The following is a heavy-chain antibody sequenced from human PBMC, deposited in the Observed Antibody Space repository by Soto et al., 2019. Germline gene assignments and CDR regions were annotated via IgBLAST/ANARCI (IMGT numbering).Heavy chain of an antibody. D-gene: IGHD3-22*01. CDR3: ATSRSETYYYDSSGYYFDY. CDR1: GYTLTELS. Sequence: GASVKVSCKVSGYTLTELSMHWVRQAPGKGLEWMGGFDPEDGETIYAQKFQGRVTMTEDTSTDTAYMELSSLRSEDTAVYYCATSRSETYYYDSSGYYFDYWGQGTLVTVS. CDR2: FDPEDGET. V-gene: IGHV1-24*01. J-gene: IGHJ4*02.